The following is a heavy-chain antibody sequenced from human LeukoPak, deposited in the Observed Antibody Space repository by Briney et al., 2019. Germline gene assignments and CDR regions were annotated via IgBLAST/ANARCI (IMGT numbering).Heavy chain of an antibody. J-gene: IGHJ4*02. CDR3: ASRYGSGSYAHFDY. D-gene: IGHD3-10*01. CDR2: IYIGGDT. CDR1: GFTFSSYG. V-gene: IGHV3-NL1*01. Sequence: PGRSLRLSCAASGFTFSSYGMHWVRQAPGKGLEWVSVIYIGGDTYYAASVKGRFTISRDNSKNTLYLQMSSLRAEDTAVYYCASRYGSGSYAHFDYWGQGTPVTVSS.